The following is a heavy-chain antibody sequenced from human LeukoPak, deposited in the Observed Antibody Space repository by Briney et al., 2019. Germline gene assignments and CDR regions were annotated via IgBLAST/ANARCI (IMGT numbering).Heavy chain of an antibody. CDR3: ARGQYYDFWSGYYLFDY. Sequence: ASVKVSCKASGYTFTGYYMHWVRQAPGQGLEWMGWMNPNSGGTNYAQKFQGRVTMTRDTSISTAYMELSRLRSDDTALYYCARGQYYDFWSGYYLFDYWGQGTLVTVSS. CDR1: GYTFTGYY. J-gene: IGHJ4*02. D-gene: IGHD3-3*01. V-gene: IGHV1-2*02. CDR2: MNPNSGGT.